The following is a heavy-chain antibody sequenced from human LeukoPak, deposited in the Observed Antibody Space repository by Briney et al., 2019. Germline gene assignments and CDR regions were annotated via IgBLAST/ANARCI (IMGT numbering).Heavy chain of an antibody. CDR3: ARGVPLYDYYYYMDV. CDR1: GGTFSRYA. V-gene: IGHV1-69*05. Sequence: ASVKVSCKASGGTFSRYAISWVRQAPGQGLEWMGRIIPIFGTANYAQKFQGRVTITTDESTNTAYMELSSLRSEDTAVYYCARGVPLYDYYYYMDVWGKGTTVTVSS. CDR2: IIPIFGTA. J-gene: IGHJ6*03.